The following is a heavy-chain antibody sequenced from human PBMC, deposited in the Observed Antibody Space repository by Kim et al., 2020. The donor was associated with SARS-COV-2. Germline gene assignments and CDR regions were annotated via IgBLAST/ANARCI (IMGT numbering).Heavy chain of an antibody. J-gene: IGHJ4*02. CDR2: IYYSGNT. Sequence: SETLSLTCTVSNGSISTAYYWGWIRQPPGKGLEWIWTIYYSGNTYYNPSLKSRVTMSIDTSRNQFSLKLTSVTAADTAVYYCARGVLVRWWGFYYWGQRT. CDR1: NGSISTAYY. CDR3: ARGVLVRWWGFYY. D-gene: IGHD3-10*01. V-gene: IGHV4-39*01.